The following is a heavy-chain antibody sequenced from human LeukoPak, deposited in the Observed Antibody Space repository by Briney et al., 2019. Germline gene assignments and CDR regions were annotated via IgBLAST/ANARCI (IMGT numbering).Heavy chain of an antibody. D-gene: IGHD2-2*01. Sequence: GESLKISCKGSGYTFTSYWIGCVRQMPGKGVEWIWIIYPGDSDVRYRSSFQGQVTISADKSISIAYLQWSSLNASERAMYYCARFTSTLLMDVWGKGTTVTVS. V-gene: IGHV5-51*01. J-gene: IGHJ6*04. CDR1: GYTFTSYW. CDR2: IYPGDSDV. CDR3: ARFTSTLLMDV.